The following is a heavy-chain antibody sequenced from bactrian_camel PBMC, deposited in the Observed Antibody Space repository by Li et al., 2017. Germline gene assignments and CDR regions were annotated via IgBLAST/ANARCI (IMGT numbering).Heavy chain of an antibody. D-gene: IGHD7*01. V-gene: IGHV3S1*01. CDR1: GLSVSDFS. CDR2: IATGSGNT. J-gene: IGHJ4*01. Sequence: HVQLVESGGGSVQTGGSLRLSCAPSGLSVSDFSMAWFRQSPGKEREGVARIATGSGNTYYADSVKGRFTISQDNAKNTLYLQMNSLGPEDTAMYYCAANFGPYCSGPYLARRANFLGQGTQVTVS.